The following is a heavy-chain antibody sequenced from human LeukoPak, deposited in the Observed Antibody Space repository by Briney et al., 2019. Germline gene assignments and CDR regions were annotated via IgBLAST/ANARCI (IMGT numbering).Heavy chain of an antibody. V-gene: IGHV1-69*05. CDR1: GGTFSKFG. Sequence: SVKVSCKASGGTFSKFGISWVRQAPGEGLEWMGGIIPMFGAANYAQKFQGRVTITTDESTTTAHMELISLTSDDTAVYFRATEGPNYYMDVWGKGTTVTVSS. CDR2: IIPMFGAA. J-gene: IGHJ6*03. CDR3: ATEGPNYYMDV.